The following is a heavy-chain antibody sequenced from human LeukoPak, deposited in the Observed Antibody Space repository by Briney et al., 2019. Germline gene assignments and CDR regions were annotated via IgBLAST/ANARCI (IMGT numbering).Heavy chain of an antibody. D-gene: IGHD2-15*01. CDR2: IIHSGST. Sequence: PSETLSLTCAVYGGSFSDYYWNWIRQSPGKGLEWIGEIIHSGSTNYNPSLKSRVTISLVTSKHQFSLKLSSVTAADTAVYYCARHDCSGGSCYSRPNWFDPWGQGTLVTVSS. V-gene: IGHV4-34*12. CDR3: ARHDCSGGSCYSRPNWFDP. J-gene: IGHJ5*02. CDR1: GGSFSDYY.